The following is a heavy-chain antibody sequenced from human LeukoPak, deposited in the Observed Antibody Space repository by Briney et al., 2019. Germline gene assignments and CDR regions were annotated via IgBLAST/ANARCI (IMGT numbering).Heavy chain of an antibody. J-gene: IGHJ3*02. CDR2: IYYSGST. CDR3: ARLDYDRLDAFDI. V-gene: IGHV4-59*08. D-gene: IGHD3-22*01. CDR1: GGSISSYY. Sequence: PSETLSLTCTVSGGSISSYYWSWIRQPPGKGLEWIGYIYYSGSTNYNPSLKSRVTISVDTSKNQFSLKLSSVTAADTAVYYCARLDYDRLDAFDIWGQGTMVTVSS.